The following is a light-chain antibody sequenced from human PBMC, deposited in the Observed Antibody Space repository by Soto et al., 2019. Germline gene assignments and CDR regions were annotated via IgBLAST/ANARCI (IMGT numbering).Light chain of an antibody. CDR1: QSISAW. J-gene: IGKJ1*01. V-gene: IGKV1-5*01. Sequence: DVQRTHSASTLSSSVVYRVTITCRASQSISAWLAWYQQRPGKAPKLLIYDASTLESGVPSRFSGSGSGTEFTLTISSLQPDDFATYYCQQYHAYSWTFGQGTKVDIK. CDR3: QQYHAYSWT. CDR2: DAS.